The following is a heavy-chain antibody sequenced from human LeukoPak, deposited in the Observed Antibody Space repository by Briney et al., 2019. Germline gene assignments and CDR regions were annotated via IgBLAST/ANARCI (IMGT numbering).Heavy chain of an antibody. V-gene: IGHV1-8*03. J-gene: IGHJ4*02. D-gene: IGHD3-22*01. CDR2: MNPNSGNT. CDR3: ATWNYYDSSGHFDY. CDR1: GYTFTSYD. Sequence: ASVKVSCKASGYTFTSYDINWVRQATGQGLEWMGWMNPNSGNTGYAQKFQGRVTITRNTSISTAYMELSSLRSEDTAVCYCATWNYYDSSGHFDYWGQGTLVTVSS.